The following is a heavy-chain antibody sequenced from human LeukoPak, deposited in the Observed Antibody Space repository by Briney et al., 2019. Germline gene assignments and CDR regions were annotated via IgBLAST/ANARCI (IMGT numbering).Heavy chain of an antibody. Sequence: ASVKVSCKASGGTFSSYAISWVRQAPGQGLEWMGGIIPIFGTANYAQKFQGRVTITTDESMSTAYMELSSLRSEDTAVYYCARGPYYYDSSGYYHDYWGQGTLVTVSS. D-gene: IGHD3-22*01. CDR2: IIPIFGTA. V-gene: IGHV1-69*05. J-gene: IGHJ4*02. CDR3: ARGPYYYDSSGYYHDY. CDR1: GGTFSSYA.